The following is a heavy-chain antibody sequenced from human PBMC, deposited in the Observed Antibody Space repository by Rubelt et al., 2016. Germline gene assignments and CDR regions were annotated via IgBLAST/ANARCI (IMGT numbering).Heavy chain of an antibody. D-gene: IGHD3-22*01. CDR1: GGSFSGYY. Sequence: QVQLQQWGAGLLKPSETLSLTCAVYGGSFSGYYWSWIRQPPGKGLEWIGEINNSGRTNYNPSLTSRVTISVDTAKNQFSLKLSSVTASDTAVYYCARGKEGLGVTMMDYWGQGTLVTVSS. CDR3: ARGKEGLGVTMMDY. CDR2: INNSGRT. J-gene: IGHJ4*02. V-gene: IGHV4-34*01.